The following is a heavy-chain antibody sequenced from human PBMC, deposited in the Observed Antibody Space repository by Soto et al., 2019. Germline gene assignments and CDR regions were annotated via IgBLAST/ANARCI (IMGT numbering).Heavy chain of an antibody. CDR3: AKAFGYYYCSGSSYNYCYYGIDV. Sequence: GGSLRLSCAASGFTFSSYAMSWVRQAPGKGLEWGSAISGSGGSTYYAESVTGRFTISRDNAKNTLYLQMNSLRAEDTAVYYCAKAFGYYYCSGSSYNYCYYGIDVWGQGTTVTVSS. CDR2: ISGSGGST. V-gene: IGHV3-23*01. CDR1: GFTFSSYA. D-gene: IGHD3-10*01. J-gene: IGHJ6*02.